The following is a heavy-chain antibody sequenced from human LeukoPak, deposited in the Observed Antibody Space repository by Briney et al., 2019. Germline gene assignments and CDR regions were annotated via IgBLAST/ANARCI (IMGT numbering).Heavy chain of an antibody. Sequence: GRSLRLSCAVSGFTFDAYGMSWVRQSAGKGLEGGSGFNWNGGSTGYADSVKGRHNISRDNAKNSLYLQMNSLRAEDTALYYCARYFYYYDSSGYYGRYFDYWGQGTLVTVSS. CDR2: FNWNGGST. V-gene: IGHV3-20*04. CDR3: ARYFYYYDSSGYYGRYFDY. D-gene: IGHD3-22*01. J-gene: IGHJ4*02. CDR1: GFTFDAYG.